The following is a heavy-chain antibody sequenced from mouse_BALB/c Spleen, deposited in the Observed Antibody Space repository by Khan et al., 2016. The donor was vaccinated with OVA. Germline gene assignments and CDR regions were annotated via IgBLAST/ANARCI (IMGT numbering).Heavy chain of an antibody. CDR1: GFSLTSYG. Sequence: QVQLKQSGPGLVAPSQSLSITCTVSGFSLTSYGAHWVRQPPGKGLEWLGIIWAGGSTNYNSALMSRLSISKDNSKSQVFVKMISLQTDDTAMYYCARDHGNTYEYFDYWGQGTTLTVSS. V-gene: IGHV2-9*02. J-gene: IGHJ2*01. CDR3: ARDHGNTYEYFDY. D-gene: IGHD1-1*01. CDR2: IWAGGST.